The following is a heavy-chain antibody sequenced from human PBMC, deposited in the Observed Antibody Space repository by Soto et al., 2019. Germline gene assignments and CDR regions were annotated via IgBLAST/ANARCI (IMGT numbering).Heavy chain of an antibody. J-gene: IGHJ6*02. Sequence: YWKGSGYSFTSYWISWVRQMPGKGLEWMGRIDPTDSYTNYSPSFQGHVTISIDKSTSTAYLQWSSLKASDTAMYYCARHGVRYSYYGMDVWGQGTTLTVSS. D-gene: IGHD1-1*01. CDR1: GYSFTSYW. CDR2: IDPTDSYT. CDR3: ARHGVRYSYYGMDV. V-gene: IGHV5-10-1*01.